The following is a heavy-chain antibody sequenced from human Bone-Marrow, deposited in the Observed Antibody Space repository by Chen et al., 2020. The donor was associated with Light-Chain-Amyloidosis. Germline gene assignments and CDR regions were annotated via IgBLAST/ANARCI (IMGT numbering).Heavy chain of an antibody. CDR1: GFTFSSFG. V-gene: IGHV3-23*04. J-gene: IGHJ4*02. CDR2: VSGSTVST. CDR3: TRKGGYFDF. Sequence: EVQLVESGGGLVQPGGSLRLSCATSGFTFSSFGMSWVRQAPGKGLEWVSTVSGSTVSTYYAGAVKVRFIISRDNSKSTLYLQMNSLRAGDTAVYFCTRKGGYFDFWGQGSLVTVSS. D-gene: IGHD3-10*01.